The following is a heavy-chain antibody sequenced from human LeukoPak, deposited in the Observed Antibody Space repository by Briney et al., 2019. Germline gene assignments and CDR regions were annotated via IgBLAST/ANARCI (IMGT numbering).Heavy chain of an antibody. V-gene: IGHV3-30-3*01. J-gene: IGHJ4*02. CDR2: ISYDGSNK. D-gene: IGHD3-16*01. Sequence: GRPLRLSCAASGFTFSSYAMHWVRQAPGKGLEWVAVISYDGSNKYYADSVKGRFTISRDNSKNTLYLQMNSLRAEDTAVYYCAREIGLDYFDYWGQGTLVTVSS. CDR1: GFTFSSYA. CDR3: AREIGLDYFDY.